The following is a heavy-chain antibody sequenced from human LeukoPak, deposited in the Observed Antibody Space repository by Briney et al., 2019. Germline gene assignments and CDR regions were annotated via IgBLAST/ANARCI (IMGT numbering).Heavy chain of an antibody. J-gene: IGHJ4*02. CDR3: ARVRGRGVAGYMDY. Sequence: PGGSLRLSCAASGFTVSSNYMSWVRQAPGKGLEWVSVIYSGGSTYYADSVKGRFTISRDNSKNTLYLQMNSLRAEDTAVYYCARVRGRGVAGYMDYWGQGTLVTVSS. V-gene: IGHV3-66*01. CDR2: IYSGGST. CDR1: GFTVSSNY. D-gene: IGHD3-10*01.